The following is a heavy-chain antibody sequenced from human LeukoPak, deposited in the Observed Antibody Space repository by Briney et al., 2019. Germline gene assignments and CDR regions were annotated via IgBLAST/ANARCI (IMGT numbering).Heavy chain of an antibody. D-gene: IGHD5-18*01. CDR3: ACGYSYGHPIDY. V-gene: IGHV3-21*01. Sequence: PGGSLRLSCAASGFTFSSYSMNWVRQAPGKGLEWVSSISSSSSYIYYADSVKGRFTISRDNAKNSLYLQMNSLRAEDTAVYYCACGYSYGHPIDYWGQGTLVTVSS. CDR2: ISSSSSYI. CDR1: GFTFSSYS. J-gene: IGHJ4*02.